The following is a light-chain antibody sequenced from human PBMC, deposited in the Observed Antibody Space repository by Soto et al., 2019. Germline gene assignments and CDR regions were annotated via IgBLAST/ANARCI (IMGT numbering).Light chain of an antibody. Sequence: DVVMTQSPLSLPVTLGQPASISCRSTQSLVHSNGNTYLIWFHQRPGQSPRRLIYKGSIRDSGVPDRFSGSGSGTEFTLKISRVEADDVSVYYCMQGTHWPRTFGQGTKVEIK. V-gene: IGKV2-30*02. CDR1: QSLVHSNGNTY. CDR3: MQGTHWPRT. CDR2: KGS. J-gene: IGKJ1*01.